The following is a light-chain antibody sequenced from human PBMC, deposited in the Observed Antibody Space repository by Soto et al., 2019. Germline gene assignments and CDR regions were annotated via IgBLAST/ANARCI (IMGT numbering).Light chain of an antibody. CDR1: SSDVGGYDS. CDR3: CSYAGRSTSV. J-gene: IGLJ1*01. V-gene: IGLV2-11*01. Sequence: QSALTQPRSVSGSPGQSVTISCTGTSSDVGGYDSVSWYQQHPGKAPKLMIYDVNKWPSGVPDRFSGSKSGNTASLTISGLQADDEADYYCCSYAGRSTSVSGNGTKVTVL. CDR2: DVN.